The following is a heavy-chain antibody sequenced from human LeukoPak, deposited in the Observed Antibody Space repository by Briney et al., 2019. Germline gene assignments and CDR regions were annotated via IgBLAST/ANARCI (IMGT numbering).Heavy chain of an antibody. CDR3: ARLDAAAGRYLQFFY. CDR1: GGSISNYY. CDR2: IHDSGST. J-gene: IGHJ4*02. Sequence: PSETLSLTCTVSGGSISNYYWSWIRQSPEKGLEWIGYIHDSGSTNHNPSLKSRATISVDTSKNQFSLKLSSVTAADTAVYYCARLDAAAGRYLQFFYWGQGTLVTVSS. D-gene: IGHD5-24*01. V-gene: IGHV4-59*08.